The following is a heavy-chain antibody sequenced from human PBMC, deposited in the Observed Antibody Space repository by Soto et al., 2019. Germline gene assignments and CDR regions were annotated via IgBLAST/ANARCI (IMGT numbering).Heavy chain of an antibody. CDR1: GYTFTSCG. J-gene: IGHJ6*02. V-gene: IGHV1-18*04. Sequence: ASVKVSCKASGYTFTSCGISWVRQAPGQGLEWMGWISAYNGNTNYAQKLQGRVTMTTDTSTSTAYMELRSLRSDDTAVYYCARASSRYYYYGMDVWGQGTTVTVSS. D-gene: IGHD2-15*01. CDR3: ARASSRYYYYGMDV. CDR2: ISAYNGNT.